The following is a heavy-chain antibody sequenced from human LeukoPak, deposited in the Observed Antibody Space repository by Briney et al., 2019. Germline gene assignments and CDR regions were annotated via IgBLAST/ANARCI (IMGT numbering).Heavy chain of an antibody. Sequence: SETLSLTCTVSGGSISSGSYYWSWIRQPAGKGLEWIGRIYATGSTYYNPSLKSRVTISMDTSKNEFSLKLSSVTAADTAVYYCARAFSSAWYMNWFDPWGQGTLVTVSS. J-gene: IGHJ5*02. CDR3: ARAFSSAWYMNWFDP. D-gene: IGHD6-19*01. CDR2: IYATGST. V-gene: IGHV4-61*02. CDR1: GGSISSGSYY.